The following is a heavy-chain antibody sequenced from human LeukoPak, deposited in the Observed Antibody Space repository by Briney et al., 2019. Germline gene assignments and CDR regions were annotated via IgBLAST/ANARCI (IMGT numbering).Heavy chain of an antibody. J-gene: IGHJ4*02. Sequence: SETLSLTCTVSGGSISSYYWSWIRQPPGKGLEWIGYIYYSGSTNYNPSLKSRVTITVDTSKNQFSLKLSSVTAADTAVYYCVRLVPGSGGDYWGQGTLVTVSS. CDR1: GGSISSYY. D-gene: IGHD3-3*01. V-gene: IGHV4-59*08. CDR2: IYYSGST. CDR3: VRLVPGSGGDY.